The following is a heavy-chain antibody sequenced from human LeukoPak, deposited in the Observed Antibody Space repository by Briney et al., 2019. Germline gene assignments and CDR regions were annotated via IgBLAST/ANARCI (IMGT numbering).Heavy chain of an antibody. CDR3: ASKGVTIENYFDY. Sequence: PSETLSLTCTVSGGSISSYYWSWIRQPPGKGLEWIGYIYYSGSTNYNPSLKSRVTISVDTSKNQFSLKLSSVTAADTAVYYCASKGVTIENYFDYWGQGTLVTVSS. CDR1: GGSISSYY. CDR2: IYYSGST. D-gene: IGHD4-17*01. V-gene: IGHV4-59*01. J-gene: IGHJ4*02.